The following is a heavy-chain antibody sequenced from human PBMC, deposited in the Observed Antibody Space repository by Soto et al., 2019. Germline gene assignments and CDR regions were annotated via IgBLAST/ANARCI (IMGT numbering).Heavy chain of an antibody. Sequence: GGSLRLSCAASGFTFSAHSMDWVRQAPGKGLEWVSYISSGSTPIYYADSVRGRFTISRDNAKNSLYLQMNSLRAEDTAVYYCARWNYDTSGYYKGALDYWRHGTLVTVSS. CDR2: ISSGSTPI. J-gene: IGHJ4*01. D-gene: IGHD3-22*01. CDR1: GFTFSAHS. CDR3: ARWNYDTSGYYKGALDY. V-gene: IGHV3-48*01.